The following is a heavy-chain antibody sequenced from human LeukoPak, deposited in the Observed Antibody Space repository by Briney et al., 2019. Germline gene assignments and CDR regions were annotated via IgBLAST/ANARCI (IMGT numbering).Heavy chain of an antibody. CDR3: ALISRGIAVPGTEL. J-gene: IGHJ4*02. D-gene: IGHD6-19*01. CDR1: GASISSNNW. V-gene: IGHV4-4*02. CDR2: IYHSGST. Sequence: PSETLSLTCAVSGASISSNNWWSWVRQPPGKGLEWIGEIYHSGSTNCTPSLKSRVTISIGKSKNQFSPKLSSVTAADTAVYYCALISRGIAVPGTELWGQGTLVTVSS.